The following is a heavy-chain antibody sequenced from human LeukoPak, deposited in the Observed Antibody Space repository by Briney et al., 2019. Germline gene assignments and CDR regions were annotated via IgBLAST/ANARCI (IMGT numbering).Heavy chain of an antibody. CDR1: GGTFSSYA. V-gene: IGHV1-69*13. D-gene: IGHD6-13*01. CDR3: ARDSIAAAVHARFLDY. J-gene: IGHJ4*02. CDR2: IIPIFGTA. Sequence: ASVKVSCKASGGTFSSYAISWVRQAPGQGLEWMGGIIPIFGTANYAQKFQGRVTITADESTSTAYMELSSLRSEDTAVYYCARDSIAAAVHARFLDYWGQGTLVTVSS.